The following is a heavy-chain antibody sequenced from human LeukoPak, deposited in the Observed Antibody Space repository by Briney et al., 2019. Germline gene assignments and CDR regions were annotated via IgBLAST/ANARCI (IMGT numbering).Heavy chain of an antibody. Sequence: ASVKVSCKVSGYSLTELSMHWVRQILGIGLEWMGAFDPGDAETIYAQKFQGRVTLTEDTSTDTAYMELTSLRPEDTAVYYCAREAITIFGVVRTQTTYGPHRFDPWGQGTLVTVSS. V-gene: IGHV1-24*01. J-gene: IGHJ5*02. CDR2: FDPGDAET. CDR3: AREAITIFGVVRTQTTYGPHRFDP. D-gene: IGHD3-3*01. CDR1: GYSLTELS.